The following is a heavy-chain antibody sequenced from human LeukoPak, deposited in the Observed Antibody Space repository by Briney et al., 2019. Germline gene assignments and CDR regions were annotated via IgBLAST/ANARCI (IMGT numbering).Heavy chain of an antibody. CDR3: ARGPPNWGYDY. CDR2: MSPNSGDT. D-gene: IGHD7-27*01. Sequence: ASVKVSCKASGYTFTSYDFNWVRQATGQRPEWMGWMSPNSGDTGYAQKFQDRVTMTRNTSMSTAYMELSSLRSDDTAVYYCARGPPNWGYDYWGPGTLVTVSS. J-gene: IGHJ4*02. CDR1: GYTFTSYD. V-gene: IGHV1-8*01.